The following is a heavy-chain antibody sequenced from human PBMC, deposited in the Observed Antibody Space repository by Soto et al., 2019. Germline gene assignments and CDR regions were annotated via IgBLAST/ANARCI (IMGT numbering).Heavy chain of an antibody. J-gene: IGHJ6*02. D-gene: IGHD3-10*01. Sequence: PGGSLRLSCAASGFTFSSYWMHWVRQAPGKGLVWVSRINSDGSSISYADSVKGRFIISRDNAKNTLYLQMNSLRAEDTAVYYCAAAAMVRGGHYYYYGMDVWGQGTTVTVSS. CDR1: GFTFSSYW. CDR3: AAAAMVRGGHYYYYGMDV. CDR2: INSDGSSI. V-gene: IGHV3-74*01.